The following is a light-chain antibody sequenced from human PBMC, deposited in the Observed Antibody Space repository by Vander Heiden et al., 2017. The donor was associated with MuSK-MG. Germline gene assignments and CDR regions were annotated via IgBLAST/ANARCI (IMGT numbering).Light chain of an antibody. CDR1: HGIDTY. Sequence: DIQMTQSPSSLSASVGDRVTITCRASHGIDTYVAWYQQKPGKVPTLLIYAASTLQSGVPPRFSGGGSGTDFTLTISSLHPEDVATYYCQKYNTAPLTFGQGTRLEIK. V-gene: IGKV1-27*01. CDR2: AAS. J-gene: IGKJ5*01. CDR3: QKYNTAPLT.